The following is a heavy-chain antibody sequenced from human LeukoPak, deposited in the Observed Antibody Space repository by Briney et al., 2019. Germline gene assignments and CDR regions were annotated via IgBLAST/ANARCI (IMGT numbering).Heavy chain of an antibody. V-gene: IGHV3-48*03. CDR1: GFTFSSYE. Sequence: GGSLRLSCAASGFTFSSYEMNWVRQAPGKGLEWVSYISSSGSTIYYADSVKGRFTISRDNSKNTLYLQMNSLRVDDTAVYYCAKGRQWLARAFDYWGQGTLVSVSS. D-gene: IGHD6-19*01. CDR2: ISSSGSTI. CDR3: AKGRQWLARAFDY. J-gene: IGHJ4*02.